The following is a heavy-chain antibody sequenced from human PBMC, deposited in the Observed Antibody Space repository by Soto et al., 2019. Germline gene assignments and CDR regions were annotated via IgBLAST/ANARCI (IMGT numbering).Heavy chain of an antibody. J-gene: IGHJ6*02. CDR2: MNPNSGNT. CDR1: GYTFTSYD. D-gene: IGHD6-19*01. Sequence: QVQLVQSGAEVKKPGASVKVSCKASGYTFTSYDINWVRQATGQGLEWMGWMNPNSGNTGYAQKFQGRVTMTRNTXIXTXXMELSSLRSEDTAVYYCAREYSSGWSVYYYYGMDVWGQGTTVTVSS. V-gene: IGHV1-8*01. CDR3: AREYSSGWSVYYYYGMDV.